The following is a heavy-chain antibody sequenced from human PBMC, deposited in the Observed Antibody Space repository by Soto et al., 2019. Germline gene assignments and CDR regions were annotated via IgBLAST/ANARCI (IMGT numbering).Heavy chain of an antibody. D-gene: IGHD6-19*01. CDR2: ISGSGGST. J-gene: IGHJ4*02. CDR3: ANPPIVAVAATGY. Sequence: GGSLRLSCAASGFTFSSYAMSWVRQAPGKGLEWVSAISGSGGSTYYADYVKGRFTISRDNSKNTLYLQMNSLRAEDTAVYYCANPPIVAVAATGYWGQGTLVTVSS. CDR1: GFTFSSYA. V-gene: IGHV3-23*01.